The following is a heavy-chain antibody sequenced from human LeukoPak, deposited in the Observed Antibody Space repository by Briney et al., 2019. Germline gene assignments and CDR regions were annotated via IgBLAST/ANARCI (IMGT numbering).Heavy chain of an antibody. D-gene: IGHD3-22*01. J-gene: IGHJ4*02. CDR3: ARDRYYYDSGGYPDY. CDR2: IWYDGSNK. V-gene: IGHV3-33*01. CDR1: GFTFSSYG. Sequence: PGRSLRLSCAASGFTFSSYGMHWVRQAPGKGLEWVAVIWYDGSNKYYADSVKGRFTISRDNSKNTLYLQMNSLRAEDTAVYYCARDRYYYDSGGYPDYWGQGTLVTVSS.